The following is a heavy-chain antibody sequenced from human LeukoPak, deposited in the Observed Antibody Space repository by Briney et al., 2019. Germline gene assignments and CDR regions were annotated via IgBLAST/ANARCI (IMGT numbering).Heavy chain of an antibody. J-gene: IGHJ3*02. Sequence: GESLKISCKGSGYSFTSYWIGWVRQMPGKGLEWMGIIYPGDSDTRYSPSFQGQVTISADKSISTAYLQWSSLKASDTAMYYCARHPLYYYDSSGVPFDIWGQGTMVTVSS. CDR3: ARHPLYYYDSSGVPFDI. CDR1: GYSFTSYW. CDR2: IYPGDSDT. D-gene: IGHD3-22*01. V-gene: IGHV5-51*01.